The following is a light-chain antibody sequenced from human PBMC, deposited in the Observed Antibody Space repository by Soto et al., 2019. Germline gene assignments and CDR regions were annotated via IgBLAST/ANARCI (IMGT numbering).Light chain of an antibody. J-gene: IGKJ1*01. Sequence: DIQMTQSPSSLSASVGDRVTITCRASQTISSSLNWYQQKPGKAPKLLIYAASILQRGVPSRFSGSGSGTDFTLTIISLQPEDFATYYCQQNYSPLTRTFGQGTKVEIK. CDR2: AAS. V-gene: IGKV1-39*01. CDR1: QTISSS. CDR3: QQNYSPLTRT.